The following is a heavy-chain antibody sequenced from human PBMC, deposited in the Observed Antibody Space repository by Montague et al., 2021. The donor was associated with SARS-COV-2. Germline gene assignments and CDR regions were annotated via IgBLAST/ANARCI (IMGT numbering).Heavy chain of an antibody. CDR3: ASQVPDFWSGIDY. Sequence: ETLSLTCTVSGGSISSYYWSWIRQPPGKGLEWIGYIYYSGSTNYNPSLKSRVTISVDTSKNQFSLKLSSVTAADTAVYYCASQVPDFWSGIDYWGQGTLVTVSS. CDR1: GGSISSYY. CDR2: IYYSGST. J-gene: IGHJ4*02. D-gene: IGHD3-3*01. V-gene: IGHV4-59*01.